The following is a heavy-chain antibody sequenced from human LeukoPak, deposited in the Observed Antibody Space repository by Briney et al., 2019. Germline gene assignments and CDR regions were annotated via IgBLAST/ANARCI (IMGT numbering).Heavy chain of an antibody. CDR2: INPNSGDT. J-gene: IGHJ3*01. D-gene: IGHD3-3*01. Sequence: GASVKVSCKASGYTFTGYFVHWVRQAPAQGLEWMGWINPNSGDTNYAQKFQGRVTMTRDTSISTSYMEVSSLKSDDTAIYYCARASLLSGVTHEAADLWGQGTMLTVSS. CDR3: ARASLLSGVTHEAADL. V-gene: IGHV1-2*02. CDR1: GYTFTGYF.